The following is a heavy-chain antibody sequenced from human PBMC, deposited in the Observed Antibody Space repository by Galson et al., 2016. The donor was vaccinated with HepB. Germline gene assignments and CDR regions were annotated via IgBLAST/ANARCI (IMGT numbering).Heavy chain of an antibody. D-gene: IGHD6-13*01. Sequence: SLRLSCAVSGFSLSNYEMNWVRQAPGKGLEWLSYSRYSGTIYYADSVKGRFTISRDNAENSLHLQMINVRADDTAVYYCVRGSGKSWYAYKRAYYYAMEVWGRGTTVIVSS. J-gene: IGHJ6*02. CDR3: VRGSGKSWYAYKRAYYYAMEV. V-gene: IGHV3-48*03. CDR1: GFSLSNYE. CDR2: SRYSGTI.